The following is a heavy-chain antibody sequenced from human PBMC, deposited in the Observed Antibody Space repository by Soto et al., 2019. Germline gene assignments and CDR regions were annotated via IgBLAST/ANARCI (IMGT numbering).Heavy chain of an antibody. CDR1: GYTFTGYY. D-gene: IGHD6-13*01. Sequence: GASVKVSCKASGYTFTGYYMHWVRQAPGQGLEWMGWINPNSGGTNYAQKFQGWVTMTRDTSISTAYMELSRLRSDDTAVYYCAREGGPAAGHYYGMDVWGQGTKVTVSS. CDR3: AREGGPAAGHYYGMDV. V-gene: IGHV1-2*04. CDR2: INPNSGGT. J-gene: IGHJ6*02.